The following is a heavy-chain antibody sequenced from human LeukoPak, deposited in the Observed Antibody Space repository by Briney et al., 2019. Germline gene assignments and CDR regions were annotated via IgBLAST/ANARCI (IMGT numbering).Heavy chain of an antibody. CDR3: ARHHSMVRGDPFDY. CDR2: IYYSGST. D-gene: IGHD3-10*01. V-gene: IGHV4-39*01. Sequence: SETLSLTCTVSGGSISSSSYYWGWIRQPPGKGLEWIGSIYYSGSTYYNPSLKSRVTISVDTSKNQFSLKLSSVTAADTAVYYCARHHSMVRGDPFDYWGQGTLVTVSS. J-gene: IGHJ4*02. CDR1: GGSISSSSYY.